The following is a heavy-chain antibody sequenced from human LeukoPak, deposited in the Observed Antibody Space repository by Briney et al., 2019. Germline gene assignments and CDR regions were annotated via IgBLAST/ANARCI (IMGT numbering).Heavy chain of an antibody. J-gene: IGHJ4*02. CDR1: GGSFSGYY. CDR3: ARMKKRITIFGVVIKDYYFDY. V-gene: IGHV4-34*01. D-gene: IGHD3-3*01. Sequence: SETLSLICAVYGGSFSGYYWSWIRQPPGKGLEWIGEINHSGSTNYNPSLKSRVTISVDTSKNQFSLKLSSVTAADTAVYYCARMKKRITIFGVVIKDYYFDYWGQGTLVTVSS. CDR2: INHSGST.